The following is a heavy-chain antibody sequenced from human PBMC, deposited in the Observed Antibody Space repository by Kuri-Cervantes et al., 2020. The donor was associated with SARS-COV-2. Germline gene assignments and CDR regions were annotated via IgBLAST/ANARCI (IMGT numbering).Heavy chain of an antibody. Sequence: GESLKISCAASGFTFSSYGMHWVRQAPGKGLEWVSSISGSSSYIYYADSVKGRFTISRDNSKNTLYLQMNTLKTEDTAAFYCARDASYSGSYGSFQHWGQGTLVTVSS. J-gene: IGHJ1*01. CDR2: ISGSSSYI. V-gene: IGHV3-21*01. CDR1: GFTFSSYG. D-gene: IGHD1-26*01. CDR3: ARDASYSGSYGSFQH.